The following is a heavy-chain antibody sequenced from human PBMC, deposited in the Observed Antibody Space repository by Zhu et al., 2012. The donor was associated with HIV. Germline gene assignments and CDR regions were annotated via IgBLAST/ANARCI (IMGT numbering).Heavy chain of an antibody. J-gene: IGHJ4*02. CDR3: ARGGATTFILRLDY. Sequence: EVQLVESGGGLVKPGGSLRLSCAASGFTFSDYYINWVRQAPGKGLEWVSSISSSSTIYYADSVKGRFTISRDNARNSLYLQMDSLRAEDTAVYYCARGGATTFILRLDYVGPGNPGHRLL. V-gene: IGHV3-69-1*02. CDR2: ISSSSTI. CDR1: GFTFSDYY. D-gene: IGHD1-26*01.